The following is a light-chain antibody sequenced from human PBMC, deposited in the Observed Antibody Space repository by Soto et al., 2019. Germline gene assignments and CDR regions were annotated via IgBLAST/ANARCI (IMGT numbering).Light chain of an antibody. J-gene: IGKJ4*01. Sequence: EIVMTQSPATLSVSPGERATLSCRASQSVSSNLAWYQQKPGQAHRLLIYGASTRATSIPARFNGSGSGTEFTLTISSLQSEDFAVYYCQQYNNWPPLTFGGGTKVEIK. V-gene: IGKV3-15*01. CDR2: GAS. CDR1: QSVSSN. CDR3: QQYNNWPPLT.